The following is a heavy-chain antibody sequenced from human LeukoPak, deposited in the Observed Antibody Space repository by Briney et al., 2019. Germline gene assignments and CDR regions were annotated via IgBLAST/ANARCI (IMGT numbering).Heavy chain of an antibody. CDR1: GYSFNNYW. V-gene: IGHV5-51*01. Sequence: GESLKISCEGSGYSFNNYWLVWVRQMPGEGLEWMGIIYPGDSDTRYSPSFQGLVTISVDKSISTAYLQWSSLKASDTAMYYCARRLTTATFDYWGQGTLVTVSS. CDR2: IYPGDSDT. J-gene: IGHJ4*02. CDR3: ARRLTTATFDY. D-gene: IGHD4-11*01.